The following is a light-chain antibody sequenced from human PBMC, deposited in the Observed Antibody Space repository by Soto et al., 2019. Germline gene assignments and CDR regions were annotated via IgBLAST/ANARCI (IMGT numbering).Light chain of an antibody. Sequence: EVVLTQSPGTLSLSPGERATLSCRTSQSVRSSHLAWYQQKPGQAPRLLIYGASSRATGIPDRFSGSGSGTDFTLTIGRLEPEDFAVYHCQQYSSSPLTFGGGTKVDIK. CDR1: QSVRSSH. CDR3: QQYSSSPLT. J-gene: IGKJ4*01. V-gene: IGKV3-20*01. CDR2: GAS.